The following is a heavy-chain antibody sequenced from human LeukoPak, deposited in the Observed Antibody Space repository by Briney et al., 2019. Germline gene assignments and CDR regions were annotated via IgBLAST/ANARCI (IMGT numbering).Heavy chain of an antibody. CDR2: ISSSSSTI. CDR1: GFTFSSYS. D-gene: IGHD6-19*01. Sequence: GGSLRLSCAASGFTFSSYSMNWVRQAPGKGLEWVSYISSSSSTIYYADSVKGRFTISRDNAKNSLYLQMNSLRDEDTAVYYCARDLWGSGWYKVPYYFDYWGQGTLVTVSS. CDR3: ARDLWGSGWYKVPYYFDY. J-gene: IGHJ4*02. V-gene: IGHV3-48*02.